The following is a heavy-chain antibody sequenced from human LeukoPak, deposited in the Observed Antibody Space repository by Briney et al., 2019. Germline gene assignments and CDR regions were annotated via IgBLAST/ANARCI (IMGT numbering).Heavy chain of an antibody. CDR3: AGFSSSYPYYYYYYMDV. D-gene: IGHD6-6*01. CDR1: GGTFSSYA. V-gene: IGHV1-69*01. CDR2: IIPIFGTA. J-gene: IGHJ6*03. Sequence: GSSVKVSCKASGGTFSSYAISWVRQAPGQGLEWMGGIIPIFGTANYAQKFQGRVTITADESTSTAYMELSSLRSEDTAVYYCAGFSSSYPYYYYYYMDVWGKGTTVTVSS.